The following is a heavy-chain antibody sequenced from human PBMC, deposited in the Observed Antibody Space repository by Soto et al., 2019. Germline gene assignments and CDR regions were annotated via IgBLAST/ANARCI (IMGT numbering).Heavy chain of an antibody. Sequence: QVQLQESGPRLVKPSETLSLTCTVSGDSISSYFWTWIRQPPGKGLEWIGYIYYSGSTHYNPSLKRRVTISVDTSKNQFSLKLTSVTAADTAVYYCARGVATIGPWGQGTLVTVSS. CDR3: ARGVATIGP. V-gene: IGHV4-59*01. J-gene: IGHJ5*02. D-gene: IGHD5-12*01. CDR2: IYYSGST. CDR1: GDSISSYF.